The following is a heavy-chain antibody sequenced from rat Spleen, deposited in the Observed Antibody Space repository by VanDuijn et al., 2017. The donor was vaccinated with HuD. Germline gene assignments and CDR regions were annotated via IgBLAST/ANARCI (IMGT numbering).Heavy chain of an antibody. V-gene: IGHV3-1*01. J-gene: IGHJ4*01. D-gene: IGHD4-3*01. CDR1: GYSITSNF. Sequence: EVQLQESGPGLVKPSQSLSLTCSVTGYSITSNFWGWIRKFPGNKMEWMGYIKYSGSTSYIPSLKSRISITRDTSKNQFFLQLKSVTTEDTATYYCARYNSGYGYVMDAWGQGASVTVSS. CDR3: ARYNSGYGYVMDA. CDR2: IKYSGST.